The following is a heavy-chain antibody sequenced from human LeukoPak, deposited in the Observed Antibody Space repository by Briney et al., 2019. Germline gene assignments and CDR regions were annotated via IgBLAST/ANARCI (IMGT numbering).Heavy chain of an antibody. CDR3: ARAKRNAFDI. J-gene: IGHJ3*02. V-gene: IGHV3-48*01. CDR1: GFTLGNCC. Sequence: GGSLRLSCAASGFTLGNCCMNWARQAPGKGLEWVSYISRSSSIIYYADSVKGRFTISRDNAKSSLYLQMNSLRAEDTAVYYCARAKRNAFDIWGQGTMVTVSS. CDR2: ISRSSSII.